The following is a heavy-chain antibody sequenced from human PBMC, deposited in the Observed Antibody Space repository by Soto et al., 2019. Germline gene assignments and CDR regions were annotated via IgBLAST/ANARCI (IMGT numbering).Heavy chain of an antibody. D-gene: IGHD2-21*02. CDR2: ISAYNGNT. Sequence: QVQLVQSGAEVKKPGASVKVSCKDSGYTFTSYGISWVRQAPGQGLEWMGWISAYNGNTNYAQKLQGRVTMTTDTSTSTDYMELRSLRSDYTAVYYCAREGGKRVTYRGGDWYSSPNYYFSCGMDVWGQGTTVTVSS. V-gene: IGHV1-18*01. CDR3: AREGGKRVTYRGGDWYSSPNYYFSCGMDV. CDR1: GYTFTSYG. J-gene: IGHJ6*02.